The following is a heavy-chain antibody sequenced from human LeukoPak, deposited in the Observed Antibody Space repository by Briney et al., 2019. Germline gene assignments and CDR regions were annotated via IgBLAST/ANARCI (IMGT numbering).Heavy chain of an antibody. V-gene: IGHV3-74*01. Sequence: QPGGSLRLSCAASGFTFSIYWMHWVRQAPGKGLVWVSRINSDGRSTNYADSVKGRFTISRDNAKNTLYLQMNSPRAEDTAVYYCARDYTTGWTHLDAFDIWGPGTMVTVSS. CDR2: INSDGRST. CDR1: GFTFSIYW. D-gene: IGHD1-1*01. CDR3: ARDYTTGWTHLDAFDI. J-gene: IGHJ3*02.